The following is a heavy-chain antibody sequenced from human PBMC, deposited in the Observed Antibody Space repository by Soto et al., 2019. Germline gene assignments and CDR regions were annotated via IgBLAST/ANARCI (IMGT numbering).Heavy chain of an antibody. CDR3: TRVLGSTLEPGKTRYYAMDV. CDR1: GGTFSKDA. Sequence: QVQLVQSGAEVKKPGSSVTVSCKTSGGTFSKDAINWVRQAPGQGLEWMGLLIPVFGSPIYAQKFQGRIRRTADESTSTAFMALSSLRSEDTAVYYGTRVLGSTLEPGKTRYYAMDVWGQGTTVSVSS. J-gene: IGHJ6*02. V-gene: IGHV1-69*01. D-gene: IGHD1-1*01. CDR2: LIPVFGSP.